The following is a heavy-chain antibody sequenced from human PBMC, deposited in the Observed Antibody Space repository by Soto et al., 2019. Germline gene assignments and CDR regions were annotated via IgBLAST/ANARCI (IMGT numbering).Heavy chain of an antibody. CDR1: GGTFSSYA. D-gene: IGHD3-10*01. CDR2: IIPIFGTA. V-gene: IGHV1-69*12. CDR3: PRGGECVYCYYLDY. J-gene: IGHJ4*02. Sequence: QVQLVQSGAEVKKPGSSVKVSCKASGGTFSSYAISWVRQAPGQGLEWMGGIIPIFGTANYAQKFQGRVTITAHYSTSADFMDLTSLRSQLTDVYYCPRGGECVYCYYLDYWGQGTLVTVSA.